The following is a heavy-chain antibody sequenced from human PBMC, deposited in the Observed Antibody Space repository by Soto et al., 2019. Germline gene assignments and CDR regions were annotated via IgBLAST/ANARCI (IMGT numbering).Heavy chain of an antibody. CDR3: RRDLVGGSGRYWPE. V-gene: IGHV3-49*04. D-gene: IGHD3-10*01. Sequence: SLILYCTCSGFTFVDFAVSWVLQAPGTGLEWVGFMRSKAYGATTEYAASVKGRFSISRDDSKRIAYLQMNSLKIEDTGVYYCRRDLVGGSGRYWPEWGKVNPVTVYS. J-gene: IGHJ6*04. CDR2: MRSKAYGATT. CDR1: GFTFVDFA.